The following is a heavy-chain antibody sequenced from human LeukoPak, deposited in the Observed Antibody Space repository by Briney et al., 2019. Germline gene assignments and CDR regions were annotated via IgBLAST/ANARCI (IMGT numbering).Heavy chain of an antibody. J-gene: IGHJ4*02. D-gene: IGHD2-8*01. Sequence: SETLSLTCAVYGESFSGYYWSWIRQPPGKGLGWIGEINYSGSTNYNPSLKSRVTISVDTSKNQFSLKLTSVTAADTAVYYCARGIVLMVYATFDYWGQGTLVTVSS. V-gene: IGHV4-34*01. CDR1: GESFSGYY. CDR2: INYSGST. CDR3: ARGIVLMVYATFDY.